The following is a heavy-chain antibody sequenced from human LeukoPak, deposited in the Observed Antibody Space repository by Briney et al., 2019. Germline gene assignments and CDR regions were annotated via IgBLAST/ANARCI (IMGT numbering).Heavy chain of an antibody. CDR3: ARDGYYDFWSGYYNYYGMDV. J-gene: IGHJ6*02. Sequence: ASVKVSCKASGYTFTSYGISWVRQAPGQGLEWMGRIIPIFGIANYAQKFQGRVTITADKSTSTAYMELSSLRSEDTAVYYCARDGYYDFWSGYYNYYGMDVWGQGTTVTVSS. CDR1: GYTFTSYG. CDR2: IIPIFGIA. D-gene: IGHD3-3*01. V-gene: IGHV1-69*04.